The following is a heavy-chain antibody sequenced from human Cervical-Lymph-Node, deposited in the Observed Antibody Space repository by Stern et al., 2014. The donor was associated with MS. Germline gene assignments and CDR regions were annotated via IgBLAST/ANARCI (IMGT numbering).Heavy chain of an antibody. V-gene: IGHV1-69*01. CDR2: IFPVFGTP. D-gene: IGHD6-13*01. CDR1: GGTFSKFP. J-gene: IGHJ5*02. CDR3: ALSSEASDRWYSLGYDL. Sequence: QVQLVQSGAEVTKPGSSVKVSCKASGGTFSKFPSSWVRQAPGQGLEWMGGIFPVFGTPTYAQDFRVRVSITADVSTSTVYMELSSLRCDDTAVYYCALSSEASDRWYSLGYDLWGQGTLVTVSS.